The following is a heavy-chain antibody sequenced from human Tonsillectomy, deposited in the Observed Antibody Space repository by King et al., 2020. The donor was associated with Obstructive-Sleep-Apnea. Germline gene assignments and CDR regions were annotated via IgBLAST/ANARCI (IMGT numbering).Heavy chain of an antibody. V-gene: IGHV3-30*18. Sequence: QVQLVESGGGVVQPGRSLRLSCAASGFTFSSYGMQWVRQAPGKGLEWVAVISYDGSNKYYADSVKGRFTISRDNSKNTLNLQMNNLRVEDTAVYYCAKRTLPWESSGMDVWGQGTTVIVSS. CDR1: GFTFSSYG. CDR3: AKRTLPWESSGMDV. CDR2: ISYDGSNK. J-gene: IGHJ6*02. D-gene: IGHD3-16*02.